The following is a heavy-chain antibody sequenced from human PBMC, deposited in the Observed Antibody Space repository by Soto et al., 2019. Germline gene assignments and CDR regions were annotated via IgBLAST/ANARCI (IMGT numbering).Heavy chain of an antibody. CDR3: AGGGVFWSGYYNPKGYYYGMDV. CDR1: GYTFTSYA. V-gene: IGHV1-3*01. CDR2: INAGNGNT. J-gene: IGHJ6*02. D-gene: IGHD3-3*01. Sequence: ASVKVSCKASGYTFTSYAMHWVRQAPGQRLEWMGWINAGNGNTKYSQKFQGRVIITRDTSASTAYMELSSLRSEDTAVYYCAGGGVFWSGYYNPKGYYYGMDVGGQGTTVTV.